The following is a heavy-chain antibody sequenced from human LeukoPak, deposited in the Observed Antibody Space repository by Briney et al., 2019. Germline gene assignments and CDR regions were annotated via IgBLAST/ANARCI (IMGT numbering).Heavy chain of an antibody. D-gene: IGHD1-26*01. Sequence: ASVKVSCKASGYTFTGYYMHWVRQAPGQGLEGMGWINPNSGGTNYAQKFQGRVTMTRDTYISTAYMELRRLRSDDTAVYYCARDSVGATSEYYFDYWGQGTLVTVSS. J-gene: IGHJ4*02. CDR1: GYTFTGYY. V-gene: IGHV1-2*02. CDR3: ARDSVGATSEYYFDY. CDR2: INPNSGGT.